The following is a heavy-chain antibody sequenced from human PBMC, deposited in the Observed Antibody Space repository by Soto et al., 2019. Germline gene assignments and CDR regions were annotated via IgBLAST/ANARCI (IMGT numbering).Heavy chain of an antibody. CDR3: ARTHDYGDYAGRSWYFDL. D-gene: IGHD4-17*01. J-gene: IGHJ2*01. Sequence: QVQLVQSGAEVKKPGASVKVSCKASGYTLTNYYMHWVRQAPGQGLEWMGVINPSGGSTSYAQKFQGRVTMTRDTSTSTVYMELSSLRSEDTAVYYCARTHDYGDYAGRSWYFDLWGRGTLVTVSS. CDR1: GYTLTNYY. V-gene: IGHV1-46*03. CDR2: INPSGGST.